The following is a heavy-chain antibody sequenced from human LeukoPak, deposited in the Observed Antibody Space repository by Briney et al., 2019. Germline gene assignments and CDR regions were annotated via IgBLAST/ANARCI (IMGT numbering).Heavy chain of an antibody. CDR2: ISAYNGNT. D-gene: IGHD1-26*01. CDR1: GGTFSSYA. CDR3: ARDRRMEWELGRIDY. V-gene: IGHV1-18*01. Sequence: ASVKVSCKASGGTFSSYAISWVRQAPGQGLEWMGWISAYNGNTNYAQKLQGRVTMTTDTSTSTAYMELRSLRSDDTAVYYCARDRRMEWELGRIDYWGQGTLVTVSS. J-gene: IGHJ4*02.